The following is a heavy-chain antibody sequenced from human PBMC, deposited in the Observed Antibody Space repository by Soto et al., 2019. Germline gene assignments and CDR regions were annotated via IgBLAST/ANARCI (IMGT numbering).Heavy chain of an antibody. V-gene: IGHV3-48*01. CDR2: ISSSSSTI. J-gene: IGHJ6*03. Sequence: GGSLRLSCAASGFTFSSYSMNWVRQAPGKGLEWVSYISSSSSTIYYADSVKGRFTISRDNAKNSLYLQMNSLRAEDTAVYYCAREAEYQLLPIYYYYMDVWGKGTTVTVSS. D-gene: IGHD2-2*01. CDR1: GFTFSSYS. CDR3: AREAEYQLLPIYYYYMDV.